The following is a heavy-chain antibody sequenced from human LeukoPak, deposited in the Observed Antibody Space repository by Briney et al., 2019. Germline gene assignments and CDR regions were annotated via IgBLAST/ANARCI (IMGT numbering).Heavy chain of an antibody. V-gene: IGHV1-2*02. CDR2: INPNSGGT. J-gene: IGHJ4*02. Sequence: GASVKVSCKASGYTFTSYYMHWVRQAPGQGLEWVGWINPNSGGTNYAQKFQGRVTMTRDTSISTAYMELSRLRSDDTAVYYCARAWCDGGSCYSGDSIDYWGQGTLVTVSS. CDR3: ARAWCDGGSCYSGDSIDY. D-gene: IGHD2-15*01. CDR1: GYTFTSYY.